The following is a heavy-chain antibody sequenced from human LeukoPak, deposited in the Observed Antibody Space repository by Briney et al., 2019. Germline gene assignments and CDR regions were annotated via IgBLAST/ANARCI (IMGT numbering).Heavy chain of an antibody. CDR3: ARDLLYDSSGCAFDI. CDR1: GGSISSYY. Sequence: SETLSLTCTVSGGSISSYYWSWIRQPPGKGLKWIGYIYYSGSTNYNPSLKSRVTISVDTSKNQFSLKLSSVTAADTAVYYCARDLLYDSSGCAFDIWGQGTMVTVSS. V-gene: IGHV4-59*01. D-gene: IGHD3-22*01. J-gene: IGHJ3*02. CDR2: IYYSGST.